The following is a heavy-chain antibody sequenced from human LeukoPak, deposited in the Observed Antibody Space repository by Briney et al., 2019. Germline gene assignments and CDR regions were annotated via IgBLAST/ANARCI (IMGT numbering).Heavy chain of an antibody. CDR1: GFTFSSYA. D-gene: IGHD1-26*01. CDR3: AKGRGYSGSYFRFDY. CDR2: ISGRGDST. V-gene: IGHV3-23*01. J-gene: IGHJ4*02. Sequence: GGSLRLSCAASGFTFSSYAMSWVRQAPGKGLEWVSGISGRGDSTYDADSVKGRFTISRDNSKNTLYLQMNSLRAEDTAVYYCAKGRGYSGSYFRFDYWGQGTLVTVSS.